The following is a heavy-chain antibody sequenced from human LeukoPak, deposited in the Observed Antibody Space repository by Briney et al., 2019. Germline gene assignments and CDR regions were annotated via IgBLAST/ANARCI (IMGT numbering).Heavy chain of an antibody. D-gene: IGHD4-23*01. CDR2: ISSSSTYI. CDR3: AGDYEGNLAFDI. Sequence: GGSLRLPCAASGFSFSNCSMNWVRQAPGKGLEWVSSISSSSTYIYYADSLEGRFTISRDNVRNSLYLQMNGLRAEDTAVYYCAGDYEGNLAFDIWGQGTMVTVSS. V-gene: IGHV3-21*01. CDR1: GFSFSNCS. J-gene: IGHJ3*02.